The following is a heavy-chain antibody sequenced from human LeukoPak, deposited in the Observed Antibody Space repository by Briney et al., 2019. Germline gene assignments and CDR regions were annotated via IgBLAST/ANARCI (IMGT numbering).Heavy chain of an antibody. CDR2: IRYDGTNK. D-gene: IGHD2-2*01. Sequence: PGGSLRLSCAASGFTFSSHGMHWVRQAPGKGLEWVAFIRYDGTNKYYADSVKGRFTISRDNSKNTLYLQMNSLRAEDTAVYYCAKVGARGCSSSTCFIYWGQGTLVTVSS. J-gene: IGHJ4*02. CDR3: AKVGARGCSSSTCFIY. CDR1: GFTFSSHG. V-gene: IGHV3-30*02.